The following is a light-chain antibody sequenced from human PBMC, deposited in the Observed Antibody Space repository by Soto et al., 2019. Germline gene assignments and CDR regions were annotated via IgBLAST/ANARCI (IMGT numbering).Light chain of an antibody. CDR1: QSVSSN. Sequence: EIVMPQSPATLSVSPGARATLSCRASQSVSSNLAWYQQKPGQAPRLLIYGASTRATGIPARFSGSGSGTEFTLTISSLQSEDFAVYYCQQYNNWPPTFGQGTKVEIK. V-gene: IGKV3-15*01. J-gene: IGKJ1*01. CDR2: GAS. CDR3: QQYNNWPPT.